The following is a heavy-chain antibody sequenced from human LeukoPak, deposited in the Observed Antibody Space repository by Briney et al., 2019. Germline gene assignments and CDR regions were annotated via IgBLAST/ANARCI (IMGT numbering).Heavy chain of an antibody. D-gene: IGHD6-19*01. CDR2: SKSKTDGGTS. V-gene: IGHV3-15*01. CDR1: GFTFSNAW. Sequence: GGSLRLSCAASGFTFSNAWMNWVRQAPGKGLEWVGRSKSKTDGGTSDCAAPLKGRCTISRDDSINTLYLQMSSLKTEDTAIYYCTTAARGLASDYWGQGTLVTVSS. CDR3: TTAARGLASDY. J-gene: IGHJ4*02.